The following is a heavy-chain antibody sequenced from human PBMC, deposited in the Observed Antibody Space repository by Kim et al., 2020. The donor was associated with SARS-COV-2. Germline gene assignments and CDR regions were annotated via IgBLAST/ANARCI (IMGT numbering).Heavy chain of an antibody. D-gene: IGHD5-12*01. J-gene: IGHJ4*02. CDR2: ISSSDTT. CDR1: GFTFSSYA. V-gene: IGHV3-23*01. CDR3: AKWLKSGYYYSDY. Sequence: GGSLRLSCAASGFTFSSYALSRARQAPGKGLEWVSTISSSDTTYYADSVKGRFTISRDNSQNMLYLQLNSLRAEDTAIYYFAKWLKSGYYYSDYWGQGTL.